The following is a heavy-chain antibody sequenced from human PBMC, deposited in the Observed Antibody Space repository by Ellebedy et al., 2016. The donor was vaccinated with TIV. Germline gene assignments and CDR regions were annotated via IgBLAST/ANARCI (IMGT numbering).Heavy chain of an antibody. CDR3: AKDDAVTTPSNYFDS. D-gene: IGHD4-17*01. CDR2: ISFDGYDK. Sequence: GGSLRLSCAASGFNFNVYALHRVRQAPGKGLEWVALISFDGYDKNYADSVKGRFTISRDNSKNTVYLRMTSLRPEDTAVYYCAKDDAVTTPSNYFDSWGQGALVTVSA. CDR1: GFNFNVYA. J-gene: IGHJ4*02. V-gene: IGHV3-30*18.